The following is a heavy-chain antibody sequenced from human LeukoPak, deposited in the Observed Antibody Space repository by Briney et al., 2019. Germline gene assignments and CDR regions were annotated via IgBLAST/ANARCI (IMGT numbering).Heavy chain of an antibody. J-gene: IGHJ6*03. CDR1: GFPFSDYY. Sequence: GGPLRLSCAASGFPFSDYYMSWLRQAPGEGLEWVSYISSSGSTIYYADSVKGRFTISRDNAKNSLYLQMNSLRAEDTAVYYCATQGGTYYYMDVWGKGTTVTVSS. CDR2: ISSSGSTI. D-gene: IGHD1-26*01. V-gene: IGHV3-11*01. CDR3: ATQGGTYYYMDV.